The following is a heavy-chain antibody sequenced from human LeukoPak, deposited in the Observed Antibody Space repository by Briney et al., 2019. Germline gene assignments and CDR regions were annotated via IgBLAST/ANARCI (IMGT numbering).Heavy chain of an antibody. CDR3: AKDLQTWPRFPDY. J-gene: IGHJ4*02. CDR1: GFTFSSYA. D-gene: IGHD5-12*01. Sequence: GGSLRLSCAASGFTFSSYAMSWVRQAPGKGLDWVSTISGSAGSTYYADSVKGRFTISGDNSKNTLYLQMNSLRAEDTAVYYCAKDLQTWPRFPDYWGQGTLVTVSS. V-gene: IGHV3-23*01. CDR2: ISGSAGST.